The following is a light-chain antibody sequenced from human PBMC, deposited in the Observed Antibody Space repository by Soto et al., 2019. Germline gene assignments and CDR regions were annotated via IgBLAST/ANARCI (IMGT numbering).Light chain of an antibody. CDR1: QGINNL. J-gene: IGKJ1*01. CDR3: LQHNIYPQT. V-gene: IGKV1-17*03. Sequence: DIQMTQSPSAMSASVGDRVTITCRASQGINNLLGWFQQKPGTAPKRLIYAASSLESGVPSRFSGSGSGTEFTLTISSLQPEDFATYYCLQHNIYPQTFGQGTKVEIK. CDR2: AAS.